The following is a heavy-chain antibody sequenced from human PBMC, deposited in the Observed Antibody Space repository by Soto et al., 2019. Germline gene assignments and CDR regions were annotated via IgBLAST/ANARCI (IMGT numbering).Heavy chain of an antibody. D-gene: IGHD3-22*01. V-gene: IGHV3-74*01. J-gene: IGHJ4*02. CDR2: IKTDGSNT. CDR3: VRARSPNYGYWDY. CDR1: GFTFSGYS. Sequence: GGSLRLSCAASGFTFSGYSMHWVRQAPGKGLVWVSRIKTDGSNTYYADSVKGRFTISRDNAKNTLFLQMNSLRAEDTAVYFCVRARSPNYGYWDYWAQGTLVTVSS.